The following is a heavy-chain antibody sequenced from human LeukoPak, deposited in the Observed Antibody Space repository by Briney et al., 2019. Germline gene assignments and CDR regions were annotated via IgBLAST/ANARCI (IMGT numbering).Heavy chain of an antibody. D-gene: IGHD3-10*01. CDR2: IWYDGSNK. CDR3: ARDPMVRGVNALDY. Sequence: GRSLRLSCAASGFTFSSYGMHWVRQAPGKGLEWAAVIWYDGSNKYYADSVEGRFTISRDNSKNTLYLQMNSLRAEDTAVYYCARDPMVRGVNALDYWGQGTLVTVSS. CDR1: GFTFSSYG. J-gene: IGHJ4*02. V-gene: IGHV3-33*01.